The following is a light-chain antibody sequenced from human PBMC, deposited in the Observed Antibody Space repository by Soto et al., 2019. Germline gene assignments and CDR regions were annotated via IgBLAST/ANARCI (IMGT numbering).Light chain of an antibody. Sequence: QSVLTQPASVSGSPGQSITISCTGTSSDVGGYNSVSWYQQHPGKAPKLMIYEVSSRPSGVSNRFSGSKSGNTASLTISGLQAEDEADYYCCSYTSGCTVYVFGGGTKVTVL. CDR2: EVS. V-gene: IGLV2-14*01. CDR1: SSDVGGYNS. CDR3: CSYTSGCTVYV. J-gene: IGLJ1*01.